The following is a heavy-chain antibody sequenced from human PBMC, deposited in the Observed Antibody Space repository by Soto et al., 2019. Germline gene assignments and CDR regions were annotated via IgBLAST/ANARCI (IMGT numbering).Heavy chain of an antibody. CDR3: ARDRWVSGGSPLDV. CDR1: GFTFSSYS. V-gene: IGHV3-21*01. CDR2: ISSSSSYI. Sequence: GGSLRLSCAASGFTFSSYSMNWVRQAPGKGLEWVSSISSSSSYIYYADSVKGRFTISRDNAKNSLYLQMNSLRAEDTAVYYCARDRWVSGGSPLDVWGQGTTVTVSS. D-gene: IGHD3-10*01. J-gene: IGHJ6*02.